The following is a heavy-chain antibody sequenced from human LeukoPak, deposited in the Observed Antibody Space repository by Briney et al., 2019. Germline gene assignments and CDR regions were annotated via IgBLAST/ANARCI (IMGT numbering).Heavy chain of an antibody. J-gene: IGHJ4*02. Sequence: ASVKVSCKASGYTFTGYYMHWVRQAPGQGIEWMGWINPNSGGTNYAQKFQGRVTMTRDTSISTAYMEPSRLRSDDTAVYYCAGYSIPLQSALDYWGQGTLVTVSS. CDR1: GYTFTGYY. CDR3: AGYSIPLQSALDY. V-gene: IGHV1-2*02. D-gene: IGHD4-4*01. CDR2: INPNSGGT.